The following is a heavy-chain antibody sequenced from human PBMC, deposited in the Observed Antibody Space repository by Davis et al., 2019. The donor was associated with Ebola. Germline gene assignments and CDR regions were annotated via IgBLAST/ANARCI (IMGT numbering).Heavy chain of an antibody. J-gene: IGHJ4*02. CDR1: GFTFSSYW. CDR2: IYSGDNT. CDR3: AAVEAAATH. Sequence: GGSLRLSCAASGFTFSSYWMSWVRQAPGKGLEWVSVIYSGDNTDYADSVKGRFTISRDNSKNTLYLQMNSLRAEDTAVYYCAAVEAAATHWGQGTLVTVSS. V-gene: IGHV3-66*01. D-gene: IGHD2-15*01.